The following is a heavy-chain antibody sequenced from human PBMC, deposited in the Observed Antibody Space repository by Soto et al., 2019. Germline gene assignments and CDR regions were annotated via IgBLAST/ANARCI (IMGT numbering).Heavy chain of an antibody. Sequence: SETLSLTCTVSGGSISSYYWSWIRQPPGKGLEWIGYIYYSGSTNYNPSLKSRVTISVDTSMNQFSLKLSSVTAADTAVYYCARDGVAAAGTGFDYWGQGTLVTVSS. D-gene: IGHD6-13*01. CDR2: IYYSGST. CDR3: ARDGVAAAGTGFDY. V-gene: IGHV4-59*01. J-gene: IGHJ4*02. CDR1: GGSISSYY.